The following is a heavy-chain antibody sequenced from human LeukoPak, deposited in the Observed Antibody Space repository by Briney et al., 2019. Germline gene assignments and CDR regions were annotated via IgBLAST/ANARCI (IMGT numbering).Heavy chain of an antibody. CDR3: AKRLSRGYYGKLIFDY. D-gene: IGHD2-15*01. Sequence: GESLRLSCAPSGFTFSDFAISWVRQSPAQGLESVSSITTSDNSTYYEDSVKGRFAISRDNFGSTLYLQMNSLRIEDSAVYYCAKRLSRGYYGKLIFDYWGQGALVTVSS. V-gene: IGHV3-23*01. CDR2: ITTSDNST. J-gene: IGHJ4*02. CDR1: GFTFSDFA.